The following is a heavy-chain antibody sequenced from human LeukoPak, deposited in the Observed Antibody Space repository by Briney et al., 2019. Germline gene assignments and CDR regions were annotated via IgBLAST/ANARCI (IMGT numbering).Heavy chain of an antibody. V-gene: IGHV3-53*01. D-gene: IGHD6-13*01. J-gene: IGHJ6*03. CDR2: IYSGGST. Sequence: GGSLRLSCAASGFTVSSNYMSWVRQAPGKGLEWVSVIYSGGSTYYADSVKGRFTISRDNSKNTPYLQMNSLRAEDTAVYYCARVSSSWPYYYYYYMDVWGKGTTVTVSS. CDR1: GFTVSSNY. CDR3: ARVSSSWPYYYYYYMDV.